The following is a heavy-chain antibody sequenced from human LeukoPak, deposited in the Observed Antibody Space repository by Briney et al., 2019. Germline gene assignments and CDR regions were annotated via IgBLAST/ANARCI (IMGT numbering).Heavy chain of an antibody. Sequence: HPGGSLRLSCAASGFTFSSYVMSWVRQAPGKGLEWVSGISGSGGSTYYADSVKGRFTISRDNSKNTLYLQMNSLRAEDTAVYYCAKLCTVTTLDAFDIWGQGTMVTVSS. J-gene: IGHJ3*02. CDR3: AKLCTVTTLDAFDI. D-gene: IGHD4-17*01. CDR1: GFTFSSYV. V-gene: IGHV3-23*01. CDR2: ISGSGGST.